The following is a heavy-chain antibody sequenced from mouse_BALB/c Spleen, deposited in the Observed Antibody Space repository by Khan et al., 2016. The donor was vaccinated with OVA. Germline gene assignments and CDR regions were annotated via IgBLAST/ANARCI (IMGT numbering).Heavy chain of an antibody. J-gene: IGHJ3*01. D-gene: IGHD4-1*01. CDR1: GYSFTSYY. Sequence: VQLKQSGPELLKPGASVKISCKASGYSFTSYYMHWVKQSHGKSLEWIGYIDPFNGGSTYNQKFKGKATLTVDKSSSTAYMHLSSLTSEDSAVYCCRILGLNSWFAYWGQGTLVTVSA. CDR2: IDPFNGGS. CDR3: RILGLNSWFAY. V-gene: IGHV1S135*01.